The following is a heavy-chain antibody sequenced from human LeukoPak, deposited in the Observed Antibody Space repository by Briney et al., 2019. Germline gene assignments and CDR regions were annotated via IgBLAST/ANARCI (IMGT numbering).Heavy chain of an antibody. CDR3: ARGETVTTVHQYYYYGMDV. CDR2: IYYSGSN. CDR1: GGSISSGGYY. V-gene: IGHV4-31*03. Sequence: SQTLSLTCTVSGGSISSGGYYWSWIRQHPGKGLEWIGYIYYSGSNYYNPSLKSRVTISVDTSKNQFSLKLSSVTAADTAVYYCARGETVTTVHQYYYYGMDVWGQGTTVTVSS. J-gene: IGHJ6*02. D-gene: IGHD4-11*01.